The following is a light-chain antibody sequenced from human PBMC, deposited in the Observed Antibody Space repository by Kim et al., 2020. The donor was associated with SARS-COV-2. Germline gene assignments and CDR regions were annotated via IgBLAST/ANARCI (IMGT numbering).Light chain of an antibody. CDR1: SLRSYY. CDR3: NSRDSNDYVV. Sequence: SSELTQDPAVSVALGQTVRITCQGDSLRSYYATWYQQKPGQAPKVVIYGKDNRPSGVPDRFSCSGSGNTAYLTITWTQAGDEADYYCNSRDSNDYVVFGG. V-gene: IGLV3-19*01. CDR2: GKD. J-gene: IGLJ2*01.